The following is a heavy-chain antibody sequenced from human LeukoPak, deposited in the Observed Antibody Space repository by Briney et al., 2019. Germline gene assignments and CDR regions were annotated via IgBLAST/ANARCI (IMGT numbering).Heavy chain of an antibody. J-gene: IGHJ6*02. V-gene: IGHV3-21*04. CDR3: ARGGGLDV. CDR1: GFTFSTYS. CDR2: ISSNNRYI. Sequence: GGSLRLSCAASGFTFSTYSMNWVRQAPGKGLEWVSSISSNNRYIYYADSVKGRFTISRDNAKNSLYLQMSNLRAEDTAVYFCARGGGLDVWGQGATVTVSS. D-gene: IGHD3-16*01.